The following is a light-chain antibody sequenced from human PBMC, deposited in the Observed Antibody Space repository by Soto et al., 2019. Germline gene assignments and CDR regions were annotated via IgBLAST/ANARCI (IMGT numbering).Light chain of an antibody. J-gene: IGLJ3*02. CDR1: SGYSNYK. CDR2: VGTGGIVG. Sequence: QSVLTQPPSASASLGASVTLTCTLSSGYSNYKVVWYQQRPGKGPRFVMRVGTGGIVGSKGDGIPDRFSVLGSGLNRYLTIKNIQEEDESDYHCGADHGSGSNFVVFGGGTKVTVL. V-gene: IGLV9-49*01. CDR3: GADHGSGSNFVV.